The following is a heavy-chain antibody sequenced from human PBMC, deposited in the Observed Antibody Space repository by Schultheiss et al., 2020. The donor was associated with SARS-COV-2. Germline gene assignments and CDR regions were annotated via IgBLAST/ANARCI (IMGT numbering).Heavy chain of an antibody. D-gene: IGHD6-19*01. Sequence: GGSLRLSFAASGFTFGSFALSWVRQAPGKGLEWVSGSSVSGSTTYYADSVKGRFTISRDNSKNTLYLQMNSLRAEDTAVYFCATLAVAGTYYFYGRDVWGQGTTVTGSS. CDR2: SSVSGSTT. CDR3: ATLAVAGTYYFYGRDV. J-gene: IGHJ6*02. V-gene: IGHV3-23*01. CDR1: GFTFGSFA.